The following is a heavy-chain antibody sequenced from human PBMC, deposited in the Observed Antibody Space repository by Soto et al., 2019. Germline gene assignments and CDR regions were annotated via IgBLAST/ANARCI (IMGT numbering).Heavy chain of an antibody. CDR1: GYSFTSYW. J-gene: IGHJ5*02. V-gene: IGHV5-51*01. CDR3: ARGYCTTTICDPWFDP. Sequence: GESLKISCTGVGYSFTSYWIGWVRQMPGKGLEWLGIIYPGDSDTRYSPSFQGQVTISADKSLTTAYLQWSSLKASDTAMYYCARGYCTTTICDPWFDPWGQGTLVTVSS. CDR2: IYPGDSDT. D-gene: IGHD2-2*01.